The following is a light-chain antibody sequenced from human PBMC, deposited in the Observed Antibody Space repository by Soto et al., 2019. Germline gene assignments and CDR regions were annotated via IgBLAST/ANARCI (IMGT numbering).Light chain of an antibody. CDR2: GAS. J-gene: IGKJ2*01. CDR1: QSVSSSY. V-gene: IGKV3-20*01. Sequence: EIVLTQSPGTLSLSPGETATLSCRASQSVSSSYLAWYQQKPGQAPRLLIYGASSRATGIPDRFSGSGSGTDFTLTISRLEPEDFAVYYCQQYGSSPPTFGQGTKVEIK. CDR3: QQYGSSPPT.